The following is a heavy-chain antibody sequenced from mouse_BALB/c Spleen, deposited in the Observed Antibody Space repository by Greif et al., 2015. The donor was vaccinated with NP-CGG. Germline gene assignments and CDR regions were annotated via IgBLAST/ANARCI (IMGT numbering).Heavy chain of an antibody. V-gene: IGHV1-54*03. J-gene: IGHJ3*01. CDR3: ARSSGGLQGPFAY. D-gene: IGHD2-13*01. CDR2: INPGSGGT. CDR1: GYAFTNYL. Sequence: VKLMESGAELVRPGTSVKVSCKASGYAFTNYLIEWVKQRPGQGLEWIGVINPGSGGTNYNEKFKGKATLTADKSSSTAYMQLSSLTSDDSAVYFCARSSGGLQGPFAYWGQGTLVTVSA.